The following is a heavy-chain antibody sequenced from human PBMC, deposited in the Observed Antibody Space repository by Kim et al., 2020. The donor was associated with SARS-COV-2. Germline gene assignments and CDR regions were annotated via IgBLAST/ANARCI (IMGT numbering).Heavy chain of an antibody. CDR2: ISSSSSFI. CDR1: GFTFSSYS. Sequence: GGSLRLSCAASGFTFSSYSMNWVRQAPGNGLEWVSSISSSSSFIYYADSVKGRFTISRDNAKNSLYLQMNSLRAEDTAVYYSARDLDYYDSRENYYYYGIDVSGQCTTVTVSS. D-gene: IGHD3-22*01. CDR3: ARDLDYYDSRENYYYYGIDV. V-gene: IGHV3-21*04. J-gene: IGHJ6*02.